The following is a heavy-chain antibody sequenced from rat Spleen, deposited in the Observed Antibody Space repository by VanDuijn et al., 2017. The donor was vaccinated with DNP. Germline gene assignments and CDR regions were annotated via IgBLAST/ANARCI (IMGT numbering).Heavy chain of an antibody. J-gene: IGHJ2*01. CDR1: GFTFSSFP. CDR2: ISTSGGST. D-gene: IGHD1-2*01. V-gene: IGHV5-46*01. Sequence: EVQLVESGGGLVQPGGSLKLSCAASGFTFSSFPMAWVRQAPTKGLEWVATISTSGGSTYYRDSVKGRFTISRDNAKSTLYLQMNSLRSEDTATYYCASWAPIAPISTANYWGQGVMVTVSS. CDR3: ASWAPIAPISTANY.